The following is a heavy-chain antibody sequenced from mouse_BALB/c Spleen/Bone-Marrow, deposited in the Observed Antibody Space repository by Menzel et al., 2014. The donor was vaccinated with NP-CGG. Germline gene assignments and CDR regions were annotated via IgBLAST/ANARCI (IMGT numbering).Heavy chain of an antibody. D-gene: IGHD3-3*01. CDR3: ARGGLDFDY. Sequence: EVKLMESGPDLVRPSQSLSLTCTVTGYSITSGYTWHWIQQFPGNKLEWMGDIHYSGGANYNPSLKSRISITRDTSKNHFFLQLNSVATEDTATYYCARGGLDFDYWGQGATLTVSS. V-gene: IGHV3-1*02. CDR2: IHYSGGA. J-gene: IGHJ2*01. CDR1: GYSITSGYT.